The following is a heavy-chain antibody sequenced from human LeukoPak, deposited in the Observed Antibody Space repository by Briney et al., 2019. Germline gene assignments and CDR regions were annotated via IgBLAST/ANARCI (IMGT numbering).Heavy chain of an antibody. D-gene: IGHD6-13*01. CDR3: ARTHSRLNWFDP. V-gene: IGHV4-38-2*02. CDR1: GYSISSGYY. CDR2: IDHSGST. J-gene: IGHJ5*02. Sequence: SETLSLTCTVSGYSISSGYYWGWIRQPPGKGLEWTGSIDHSGSTYYNPSLKSRITISVDTSKNQFSLKLSSVTAADTAVYYCARTHSRLNWFDPWGQGTLVTVSS.